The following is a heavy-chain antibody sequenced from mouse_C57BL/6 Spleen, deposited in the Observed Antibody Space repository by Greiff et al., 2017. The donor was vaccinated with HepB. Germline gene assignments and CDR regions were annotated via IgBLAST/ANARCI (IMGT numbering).Heavy chain of an antibody. Sequence: EVQVVESGGGLVQPGGSLSLSCAASGFTFTDYYMSWVRQPPGKALEWLGFIRNKANGYTTEYSASVKGRFTISRDNSQSILYLQMNALRAEDSATYYCASLTGWYFDVWGTGTTVTVSS. J-gene: IGHJ1*03. CDR3: ASLTGWYFDV. D-gene: IGHD4-1*01. CDR1: GFTFTDYY. V-gene: IGHV7-3*01. CDR2: IRNKANGYTT.